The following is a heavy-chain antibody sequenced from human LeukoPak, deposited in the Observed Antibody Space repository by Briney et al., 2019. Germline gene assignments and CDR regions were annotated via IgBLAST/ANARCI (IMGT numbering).Heavy chain of an antibody. Sequence: GGSLRLSCAASGFNFNVYGMNWVRQAPGKGLEWVSAISGSGGSTYYADSVKGRFTISRDNSKNTLYLQMNSLRAEDTAVYYCAKSLGIAVAGVSYDYWGQGTLVTVSS. CDR1: GFNFNVYG. CDR3: AKSLGIAVAGVSYDY. J-gene: IGHJ4*02. V-gene: IGHV3-23*01. CDR2: ISGSGGST. D-gene: IGHD6-19*01.